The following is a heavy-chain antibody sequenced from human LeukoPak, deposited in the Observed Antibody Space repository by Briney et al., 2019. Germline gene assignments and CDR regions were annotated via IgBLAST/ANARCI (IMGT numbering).Heavy chain of an antibody. V-gene: IGHV1-69*05. Sequence: SVKVSCKASGGTFSSYAISWVRQAPGQGLEWMGGIIPIFGTANYAQKFQGRVTITTDETTSTAYMELSSLRSEDTAVYYCARGDSSGWYYFDYWGQGTLVTVSS. D-gene: IGHD6-19*01. CDR3: ARGDSSGWYYFDY. J-gene: IGHJ4*02. CDR2: IIPIFGTA. CDR1: GGTFSSYA.